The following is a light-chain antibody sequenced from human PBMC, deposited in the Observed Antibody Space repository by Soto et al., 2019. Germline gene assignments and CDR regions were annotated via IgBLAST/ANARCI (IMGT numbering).Light chain of an antibody. CDR3: LQSHSTPLT. V-gene: IGKV1-39*01. CDR1: QNIKNY. Sequence: DVQMTQSPSSLSASVGDRVTITCRASQNIKNYLSWYQQRPGKAPRVVIFAATLVQSGVPSTFSGSGSGTEFTLTISSLHPDDFATYYCLQSHSTPLTFGQGTRL. J-gene: IGKJ5*01. CDR2: AAT.